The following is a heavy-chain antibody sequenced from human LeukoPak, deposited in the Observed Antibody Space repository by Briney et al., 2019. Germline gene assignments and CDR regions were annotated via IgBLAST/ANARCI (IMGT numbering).Heavy chain of an antibody. J-gene: IGHJ6*02. Sequence: PPETPSLTCTVSGGSISSYYWSWIRQPPGKGLESIGYVYYRGSTNYNPSLQSRVTISVDTSKNQFSLKLSSVTAADTAVYYCARARVHCMDVWGQGGTVGVSS. CDR2: VYYRGST. V-gene: IGHV4-59*01. CDR1: GGSISSYY. CDR3: ARARVHCMDV.